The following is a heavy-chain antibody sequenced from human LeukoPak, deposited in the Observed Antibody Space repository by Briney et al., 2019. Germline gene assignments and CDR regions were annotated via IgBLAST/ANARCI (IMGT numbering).Heavy chain of an antibody. CDR3: ARDDPYSSSWYGNSYYYMDV. Sequence: PSQTLSLTCTVSGGSISSGDYYWSWIRQPPGKGLEWIGYIYYSGSTYYNPSLKSRVTISVDTSKNQFSLKLSSVTAADTAVYYCARDDPYSSSWYGNSYYYMDVWGKGTTVTVSS. CDR1: GGSISSGDYY. D-gene: IGHD6-13*01. CDR2: IYYSGST. V-gene: IGHV4-30-4*08. J-gene: IGHJ6*03.